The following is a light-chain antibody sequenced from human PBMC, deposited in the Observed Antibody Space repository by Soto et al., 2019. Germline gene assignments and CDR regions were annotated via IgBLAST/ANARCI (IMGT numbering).Light chain of an antibody. V-gene: IGKV3-20*01. J-gene: IGKJ1*01. CDR2: AAS. CDR1: QRVSSSY. CDR3: QQYGTSPPWT. Sequence: EIVLTQSPGTLSLSPGERATLSCRASQRVSSSYLAWYQQKVGQAPRLLIYAASSRATGVPDRFSGSGSGTAFTLAISSLEPEDVAVYYCQQYGTSPPWTFGQGTKVEV.